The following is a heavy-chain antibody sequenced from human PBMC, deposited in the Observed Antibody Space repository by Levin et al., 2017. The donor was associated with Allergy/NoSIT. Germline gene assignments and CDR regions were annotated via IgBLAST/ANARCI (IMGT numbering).Heavy chain of an antibody. V-gene: IGHV2-5*02. D-gene: IGHD3-16*02. Sequence: KLSGPTLVKPTQTLTLTCTFSGFSLSTSGVGVGWIRQPPGKALEWLALIYWDDDKRYSPSLKSRLTITKDTSKNQVVLTMTNMDPVDTATYYCAHAVLYYDYVWGSYRYTWFDPWGQGTLVTVSS. CDR3: AHAVLYYDYVWGSYRYTWFDP. CDR1: GFSLSTSGVG. J-gene: IGHJ5*02. CDR2: IYWDDDK.